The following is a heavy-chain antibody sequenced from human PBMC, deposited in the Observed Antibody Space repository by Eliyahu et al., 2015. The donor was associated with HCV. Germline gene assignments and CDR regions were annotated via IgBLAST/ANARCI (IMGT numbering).Heavy chain of an antibody. D-gene: IGHD6-19*01. CDR3: VRTGYSSGCRGGEVDY. Sequence: QVTLRESGPALVKPTQTLTLTCTFSGFSLRTSGMCVSWIRQPPGKALEWLAVIDWDDDKFLRTISETRLTISKDTSKNQVVLTMTDMDPVDTATYYCVRTGYSSGCRGGEVDYWGQGTLVTVSS. CDR1: GFSLRTSGMC. J-gene: IGHJ4*02. CDR2: IDWDDDK. V-gene: IGHV2-70*01.